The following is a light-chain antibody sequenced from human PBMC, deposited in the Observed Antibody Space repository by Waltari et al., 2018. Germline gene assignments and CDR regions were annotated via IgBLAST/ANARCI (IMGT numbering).Light chain of an antibody. Sequence: DVVMTQSPLSLPITPGQPASISCRSSQSLVHSNGNTYLSWYQQKPGQPPRRLIYEVSNQDSGVPDIFSGIGAGTDFTLKISRVEAEDVGVYYCGQGTHLPYSFGQGTKVEIK. V-gene: IGKV2-30*02. CDR2: EVS. J-gene: IGKJ2*03. CDR1: QSLVHSNGNTY. CDR3: GQGTHLPYS.